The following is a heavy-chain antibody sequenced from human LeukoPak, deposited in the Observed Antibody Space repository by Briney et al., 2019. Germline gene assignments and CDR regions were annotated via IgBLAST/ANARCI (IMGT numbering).Heavy chain of an antibody. CDR2: INAGNGNT. Sequence: ASVKVSCKASGNTFTSYAMHWVRQAPGQRLEWMGWINAGNGNTKYSQKFQGRVTITRDTSASTAYMELSGLRSEDTAVYYCARAGIVGATSYYYGMDVWGQGTTVTVSS. V-gene: IGHV1-3*01. D-gene: IGHD1-26*01. CDR1: GNTFTSYA. CDR3: ARAGIVGATSYYYGMDV. J-gene: IGHJ6*02.